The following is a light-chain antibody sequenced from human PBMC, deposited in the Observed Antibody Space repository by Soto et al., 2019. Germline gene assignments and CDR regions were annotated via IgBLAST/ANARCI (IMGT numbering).Light chain of an antibody. V-gene: IGLV2-14*01. Sequence: QSALTQPASVSGSPGQSITISCTGTSSDVDGYNYVSWYQQHPGKAPKLMIYDVSNRPSGVSNRFSGSKSGNTASLTISGLQAEDEADYYCSSYTSRSTLYVFGTGTKLTVL. CDR2: DVS. CDR3: SSYTSRSTLYV. CDR1: SSDVDGYNY. J-gene: IGLJ1*01.